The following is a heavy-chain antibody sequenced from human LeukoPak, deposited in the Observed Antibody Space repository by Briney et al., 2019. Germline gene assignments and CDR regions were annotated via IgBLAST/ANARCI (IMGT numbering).Heavy chain of an antibody. CDR1: GFTFSSYE. D-gene: IGHD3-3*01. CDR2: ISSSGSTI. V-gene: IGHV3-48*03. Sequence: PGGSLRLSCAASGFTFSSYEMNWVRQAPGKGLEWVSYISSSGSTIYYADSVKGRFTISRDNAKNSLYLQMNSLRAEDTAVYYRANSPFWSGYSPRDYWGQGTLVTVSS. CDR3: ANSPFWSGYSPRDY. J-gene: IGHJ4*02.